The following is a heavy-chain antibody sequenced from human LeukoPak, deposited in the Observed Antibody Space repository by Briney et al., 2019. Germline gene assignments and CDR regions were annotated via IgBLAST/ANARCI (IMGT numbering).Heavy chain of an antibody. CDR2: IWYDGSNK. J-gene: IGHJ6*02. Sequence: GGSLRLSCAASGFTFSSYGMHWVRQAPGKGLEGVAVIWYDGSNKYYADSVKGRFTISRDNSKNTLYLQMNSLRAEDTAVYYCARDVNSSGWYYYYGMDVWGQGTTVTVSS. D-gene: IGHD6-19*01. CDR3: ARDVNSSGWYYYYGMDV. V-gene: IGHV3-33*01. CDR1: GFTFSSYG.